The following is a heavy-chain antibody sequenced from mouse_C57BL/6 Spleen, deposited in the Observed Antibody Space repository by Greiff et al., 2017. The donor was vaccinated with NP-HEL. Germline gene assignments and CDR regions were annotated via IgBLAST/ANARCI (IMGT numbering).Heavy chain of an antibody. V-gene: IGHV2-9-1*01. J-gene: IGHJ4*01. CDR2: IWTGGGT. CDR3: ARKEDYYDYVLYYAMDY. CDR1: GFSLTSYA. D-gene: IGHD2-4*01. Sequence: QVQLKESGPGLVAPSQSLSITCTVSGFSLTSYAISWVRQPPGKGLEWLGVIWTGGGTNYNSALKSRLSISKDNSKSQVFLKMNSLQTDETARYYCARKEDYYDYVLYYAMDYWGQGTSVTVSS.